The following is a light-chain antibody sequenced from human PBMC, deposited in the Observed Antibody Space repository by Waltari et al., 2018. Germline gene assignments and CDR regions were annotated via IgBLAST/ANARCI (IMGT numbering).Light chain of an antibody. CDR2: DSS. CDR1: KGVSSY. J-gene: IGKJ1*01. Sequence: EIVLTQSTATLPLPPGERATLSFTASKGVSSYLAWYQQTPGQAPRLSIYDSSNRATGIPARFSGSGSGTDFTLTISSLEPEDFAVYYCQQRRTFGQGTKVEIK. CDR3: QQRRT. V-gene: IGKV3-11*01.